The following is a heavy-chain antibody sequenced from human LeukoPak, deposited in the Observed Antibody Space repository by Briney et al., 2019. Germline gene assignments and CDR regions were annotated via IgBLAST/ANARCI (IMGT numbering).Heavy chain of an antibody. CDR2: IYYSGST. CDR3: ARRDGRRDWFDP. Sequence: SETLSLTCTVSGGSISSGGYYWSWIRQHPGKGLEWIGYIYYSGSTYYNPSLKSRVTISVDTSKNQFSLKLSPVTAADTAVYYCARRDGRRDWFDPWGQGTLVTVSS. D-gene: IGHD4-17*01. CDR1: GGSISSGGYY. V-gene: IGHV4-31*03. J-gene: IGHJ5*02.